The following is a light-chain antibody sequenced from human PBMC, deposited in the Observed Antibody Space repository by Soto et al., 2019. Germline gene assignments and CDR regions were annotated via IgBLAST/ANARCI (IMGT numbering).Light chain of an antibody. V-gene: IGLV1-47*01. Sequence: QSALTQPPSASETPGQRVTISCSGSSSNIGSDFVYWYQQLPGTAPKLLIYHNYQRPSGVPDRFSGSKSGTSGSLAISDLRSEAEADYYCSAWDDSLSAYVFGAGTKLTVL. J-gene: IGLJ1*01. CDR1: SSNIGSDF. CDR3: SAWDDSLSAYV. CDR2: HNY.